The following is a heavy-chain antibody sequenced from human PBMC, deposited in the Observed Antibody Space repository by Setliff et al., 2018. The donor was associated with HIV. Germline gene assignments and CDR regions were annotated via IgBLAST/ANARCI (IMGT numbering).Heavy chain of an antibody. CDR2: INPKSGAT. CDR1: GYRFTGDY. Sequence: ASVKVSCKASGYRFTGDYIHWVRQAPGQGLEWMGRINPKSGATNLAQKFQGRVTLTRDTSVTTVYVELTSLRSDDTAVYYCARKDGVGYCDSNSCYGIGPIDFWGQGSLVTVSS. CDR3: ARKDGVGYCDSNSCYGIGPIDF. V-gene: IGHV1-2*06. D-gene: IGHD2-2*01. J-gene: IGHJ4*02.